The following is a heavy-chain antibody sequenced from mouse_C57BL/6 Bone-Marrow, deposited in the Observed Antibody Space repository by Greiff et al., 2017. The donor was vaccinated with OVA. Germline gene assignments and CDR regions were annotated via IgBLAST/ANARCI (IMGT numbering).Heavy chain of an antibody. Sequence: VQLQQPGAELVKPGASVKLSCKASGYTFTSYWMHWVKQRPGQGLEWIGMIHPNSGSTNYNEKFKSKATLTVVKSSSTAYMQLSSLTSEDSAVYYCARDLHYYGPLAYWGQGTLVTVSA. V-gene: IGHV1-64*01. CDR2: IHPNSGST. CDR1: GYTFTSYW. J-gene: IGHJ3*01. D-gene: IGHD1-1*01. CDR3: ARDLHYYGPLAY.